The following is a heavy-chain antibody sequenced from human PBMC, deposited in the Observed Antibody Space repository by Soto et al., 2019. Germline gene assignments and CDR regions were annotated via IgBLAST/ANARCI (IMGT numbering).Heavy chain of an antibody. CDR1: GFTLSDFG. J-gene: IGHJ5*02. D-gene: IGHD3-10*01. CDR3: AKDLSRGPMGMSRGS. V-gene: IGHV3-30*18. Sequence: SLRLSCAASGFTLSDFGVHWVRQAPGKGLEWLAVISSDGSNKFYADSVQGRFTLSRDSSENTLYLQMTRLRIDDTAVYYCAKDLSRGPMGMSRGSWGQGTLVTVSS. CDR2: ISSDGSNK.